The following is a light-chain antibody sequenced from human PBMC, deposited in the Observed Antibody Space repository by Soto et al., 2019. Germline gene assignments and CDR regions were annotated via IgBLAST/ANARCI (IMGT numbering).Light chain of an antibody. J-gene: IGKJ1*01. V-gene: IGKV1-5*03. CDR3: QQTFSTPRT. Sequence: DIQTSQSPSTLSASVGDRVTITCRASQTIDSWLAWYQQRPGKPPNLLIYKASTLQSGVPSRFSGDGYGTDFTLSISSLHPEDFATYYCQQTFSTPRTFGQGTKVDIK. CDR2: KAS. CDR1: QTIDSW.